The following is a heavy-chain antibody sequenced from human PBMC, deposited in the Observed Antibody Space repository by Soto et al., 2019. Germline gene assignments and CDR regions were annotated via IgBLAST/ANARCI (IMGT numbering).Heavy chain of an antibody. CDR2: INPSGGST. CDR1: GYTFSNYY. D-gene: IGHD6-19*01. CDR3: LRGEYRSGWYWVY. Sequence: QVQLVQSGAEVKKPGASVKLSCKASGYTFSNYYIHWVRQAPGQGLEWMGLINPSGGSTTYAQKFQGRVXXTXDXXTSTVYMERSSLRSEDTAVYYCLRGEYRSGWYWVYWGQGTLVTVSS. J-gene: IGHJ4*02. V-gene: IGHV1-46*01.